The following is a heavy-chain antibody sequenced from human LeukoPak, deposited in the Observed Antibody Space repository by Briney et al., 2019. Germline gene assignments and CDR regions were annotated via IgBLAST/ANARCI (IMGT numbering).Heavy chain of an antibody. Sequence: PGGSLRLSCAASGLTVSSNCMSWVRQAPGKGLEWVSFIYSGGNTYYADSVKGRFTISRDNSKNTVHLQMNSLRAEDTAVYYCAKVGPSKITMIVVVIPYYFDYWGQGTLVTVSS. J-gene: IGHJ4*02. CDR2: IYSGGNT. V-gene: IGHV3-53*01. CDR1: GLTVSSNC. CDR3: AKVGPSKITMIVVVIPYYFDY. D-gene: IGHD3-22*01.